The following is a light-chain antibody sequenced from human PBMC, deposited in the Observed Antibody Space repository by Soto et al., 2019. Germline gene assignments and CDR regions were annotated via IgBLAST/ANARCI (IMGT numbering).Light chain of an antibody. J-gene: IGKJ1*01. CDR2: KAS. CDR1: QSISSW. CDR3: QQYNSYWT. V-gene: IGKV1-5*03. Sequence: DIQMTQSPSTLSASVGDRVTITCRASQSISSWLAWYQQKPGKAPKLLIYKASCLESGVPSRFSGSGSGTEFTLTISSLQPDDFATYSCQQYNSYWTFGQGTKVEIK.